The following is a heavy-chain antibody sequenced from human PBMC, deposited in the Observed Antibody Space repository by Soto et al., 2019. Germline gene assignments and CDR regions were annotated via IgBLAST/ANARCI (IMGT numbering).Heavy chain of an antibody. CDR3: ARDVSFSSSWQQESGPLNWFDP. Sequence: XATLSLTCTVSGGSISSSYWSWIRQPPGKGLEWIGYIYYSGSTNYNPSLKSRVTISVDTSKNQFSLKLSSVTAAETAVYYCARDVSFSSSWQQESGPLNWFDPWGQGTLVTVSS. CDR1: GGSISSSY. J-gene: IGHJ5*02. V-gene: IGHV4-59*01. CDR2: IYYSGST. D-gene: IGHD6-13*01.